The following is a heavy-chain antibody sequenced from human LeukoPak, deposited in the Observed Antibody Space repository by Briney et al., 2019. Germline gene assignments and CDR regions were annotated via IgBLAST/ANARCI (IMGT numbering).Heavy chain of an antibody. Sequence: ASVTVSCKASGYTFTSYDINWVRQATGQGLEWMGWMNPNSGNTGYAQKFQGRVTMTRNTSISTAYMELSSLRSEDTAVYYCARGKYYDFWSGYFYYYYGMDVWGQGTTVTVSS. CDR3: ARGKYYDFWSGYFYYYYGMDV. D-gene: IGHD3-3*01. V-gene: IGHV1-8*01. CDR1: GYTFTSYD. J-gene: IGHJ6*02. CDR2: MNPNSGNT.